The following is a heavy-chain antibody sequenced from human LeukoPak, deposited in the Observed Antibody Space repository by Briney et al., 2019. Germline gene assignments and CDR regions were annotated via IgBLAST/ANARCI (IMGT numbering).Heavy chain of an antibody. CDR3: ARALVVVPAAHFDY. D-gene: IGHD2-2*01. Sequence: VGSLRLSCAASGFTFSSYGMHWVRQAPGKGLEWVAVIWYDGSNKYYADSVKGRFTISRDNSKNTLYLQMDSLRAEDTAVYYCARALVVVPAAHFDYWGQGTLVTVSS. CDR1: GFTFSSYG. CDR2: IWYDGSNK. J-gene: IGHJ4*02. V-gene: IGHV3-33*01.